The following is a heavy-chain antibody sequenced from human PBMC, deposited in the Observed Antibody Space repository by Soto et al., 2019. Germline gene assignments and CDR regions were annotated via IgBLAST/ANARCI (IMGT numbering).Heavy chain of an antibody. D-gene: IGHD1-1*01. CDR2: INPNTGGT. CDR1: GYTFTGYY. CDR3: ARGASQRHYYQAMDV. V-gene: IGHV1-2*04. J-gene: IGHJ6*02. Sequence: QVQLVQSGAEVKQPGASVKVSCKASGYTFTGYYIHWVRQAPGQGLEWVGWINPNTGGTNYAQKFQGWVTMTRDTSTETAYMELRRLRSDDTAAHYCARGASQRHYYQAMDVWGQGTTVTVSS.